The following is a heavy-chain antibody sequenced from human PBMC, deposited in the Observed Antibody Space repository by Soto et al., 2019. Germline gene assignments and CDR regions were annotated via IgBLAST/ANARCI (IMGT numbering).Heavy chain of an antibody. Sequence: PSETLSLTCTVSGGYISSGGYYWSWIRRHPGKGLEWIGYIYYSGSTYYNPSLKSRVTISVDTSKNQFSLRLSSVTAADTAVYYCARDSLRVRTTGAFDIWGQGTMVTVSS. J-gene: IGHJ3*02. V-gene: IGHV4-31*03. D-gene: IGHD4-17*01. CDR3: ARDSLRVRTTGAFDI. CDR2: IYYSGST. CDR1: GGYISSGGYY.